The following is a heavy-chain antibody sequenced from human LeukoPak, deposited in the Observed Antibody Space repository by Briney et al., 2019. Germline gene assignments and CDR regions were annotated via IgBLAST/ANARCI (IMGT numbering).Heavy chain of an antibody. CDR2: IYSGGST. CDR1: GFTVSSNY. CDR3: AKDVGYCSGGSCRAFDY. J-gene: IGHJ4*02. V-gene: IGHV3-53*01. Sequence: PGGSLRLSCAASGFTVSSNYMSWVRQAPGKGLEWVSVIYSGGSTYYADSVKGRFTISRDNSKNTLYLQMNSLRAEDTAVYYCAKDVGYCSGGSCRAFDYWGQGTLVTVSS. D-gene: IGHD2-15*01.